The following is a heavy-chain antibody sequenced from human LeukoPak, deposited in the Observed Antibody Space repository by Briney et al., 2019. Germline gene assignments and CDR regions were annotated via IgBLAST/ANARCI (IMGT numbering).Heavy chain of an antibody. CDR2: ISGSGGST. D-gene: IGHD3-22*01. CDR3: AKNRDSSDYPRDFDY. Sequence: GGSLRLSCAASGFTFSSYAMNWVRQAPGKGLEWVSAISGSGGSTYYADSVKGRFTISRDNSKDTVYLQMNSLRTEDTAVYYCAKNRDSSDYPRDFDYWGQGTLVTVSS. CDR1: GFTFSSYA. V-gene: IGHV3-23*01. J-gene: IGHJ4*02.